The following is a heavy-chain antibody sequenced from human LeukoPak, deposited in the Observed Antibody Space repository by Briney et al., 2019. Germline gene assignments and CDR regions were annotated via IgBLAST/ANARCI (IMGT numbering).Heavy chain of an antibody. CDR1: GFAFSGFV. CDR3: ARGRGGDYVPSRFDY. CDR2: ISGSGGNT. D-gene: IGHD4-17*01. V-gene: IGHV3-23*01. Sequence: GGSLRLSCSASGFAFSGFVMGWVRQAPGKGLEWVSSISGSGGNTYYADSVEGRFTVSRDNSKNTLYLQMNSLRAEDTALYYCARGRGGDYVPSRFDYWGQGTLVTVSS. J-gene: IGHJ4*02.